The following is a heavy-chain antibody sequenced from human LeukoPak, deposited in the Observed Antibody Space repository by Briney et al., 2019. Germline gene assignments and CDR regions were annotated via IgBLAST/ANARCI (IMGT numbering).Heavy chain of an antibody. Sequence: QTGGSLRLSCAAYGFTFDDYAMHWVRQAPGKGLEWVSGISWNSGSIGYADSVKGRFTISRDNAKNSLYLQMNSLRAEDTALYYCAKDITSYYYDSSGSLFDYWGQGTLVTVSS. D-gene: IGHD3-22*01. CDR1: GFTFDDYA. CDR2: ISWNSGSI. V-gene: IGHV3-9*01. CDR3: AKDITSYYYDSSGSLFDY. J-gene: IGHJ4*02.